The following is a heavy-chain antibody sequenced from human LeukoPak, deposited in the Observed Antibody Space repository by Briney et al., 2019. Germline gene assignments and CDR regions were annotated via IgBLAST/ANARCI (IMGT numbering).Heavy chain of an antibody. CDR2: IIPIFGTT. Sequence: EASVKVSCKASGGTFSSQTISWVRQAPGQGLEWMGRIIPIFGTTNYAQKFQGSVTITTDESTSTAYMELSSLRSEDTAVYYCASGGVYSSSRNEWFDPWGEGTLVTVSS. CDR3: ASGGVYSSSRNEWFDP. V-gene: IGHV1-69*05. D-gene: IGHD6-6*01. J-gene: IGHJ5*02. CDR1: GGTFSSQT.